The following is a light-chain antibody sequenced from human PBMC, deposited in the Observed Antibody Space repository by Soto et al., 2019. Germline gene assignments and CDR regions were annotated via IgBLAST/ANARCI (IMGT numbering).Light chain of an antibody. Sequence: EIVLTHSPGTLSLSPGERATLSCRASQSVSSYLAWYQQKPGQAPRLLIYDASNRATGIPARFSGSGSGTDFTLTISSLEPEDFAVYYCHQRSNWPLTFGGGTKVDIK. CDR1: QSVSSY. CDR2: DAS. V-gene: IGKV3-11*01. CDR3: HQRSNWPLT. J-gene: IGKJ4*01.